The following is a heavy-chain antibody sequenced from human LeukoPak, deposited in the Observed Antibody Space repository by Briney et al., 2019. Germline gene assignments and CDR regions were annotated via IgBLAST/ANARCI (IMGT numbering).Heavy chain of an antibody. J-gene: IGHJ4*02. CDR1: GFSFRSYS. D-gene: IGHD1-1*01. CDR3: ARDRLEGGETFDS. CDR2: ITGSSSYI. Sequence: GGSLRLSCAASGFSFRSYSMDWVRRAPGKGLEWVSSITGSSSYISYADSVKGRSTISRDNAENSLFLQMNSLRPEDTAVYFCARDRLEGGETFDSWGQGTLVTVSS. V-gene: IGHV3-21*01.